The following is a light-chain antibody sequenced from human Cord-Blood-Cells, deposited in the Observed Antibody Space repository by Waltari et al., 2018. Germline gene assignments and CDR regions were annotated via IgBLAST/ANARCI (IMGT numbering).Light chain of an antibody. V-gene: IGLV2-23*01. CDR3: CSYAGSSTYVV. CDR1: SSDVGSYNL. Sequence: QSALTQPASVSGSPGQSITISCTGTSSDVGSYNLVSWYQQHPGKDPKLMIYEGSKLPSGVSNRFSGSKSGNTASLTISGLQAEDEADYYCCSYAGSSTYVVFGGGTKLTVL. J-gene: IGLJ2*01. CDR2: EGS.